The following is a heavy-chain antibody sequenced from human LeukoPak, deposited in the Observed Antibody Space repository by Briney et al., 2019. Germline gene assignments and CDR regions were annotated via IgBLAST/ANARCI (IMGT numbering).Heavy chain of an antibody. D-gene: IGHD3-22*01. J-gene: IGHJ4*02. Sequence: GGSLRLSCAASGFTLSSNYLTWVREAPGKGLEWVSVIYSGGITYYADSVKGRFTTSRDNSKNMLYLQMNSLRAEDTAVYYCARGTSSGYFQLYFDYWGQGTLVTVSS. V-gene: IGHV3-53*01. CDR1: GFTLSSNY. CDR2: IYSGGIT. CDR3: ARGTSSGYFQLYFDY.